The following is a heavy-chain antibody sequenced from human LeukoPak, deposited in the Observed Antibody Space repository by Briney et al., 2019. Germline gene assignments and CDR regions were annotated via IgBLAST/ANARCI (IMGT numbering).Heavy chain of an antibody. CDR3: ARSVAASRDY. Sequence: QPGGSLRLSCAASGFTFSNYEMNWVRQAPGKGLEWVSYISGSGSTIYYADSVKGRFTISRDNAKDSLYLQMNSLRAEDTALYYCARSVAASRDYWGQGTLVTVSS. V-gene: IGHV3-48*03. J-gene: IGHJ4*02. CDR2: ISGSGSTI. D-gene: IGHD2-15*01. CDR1: GFTFSNYE.